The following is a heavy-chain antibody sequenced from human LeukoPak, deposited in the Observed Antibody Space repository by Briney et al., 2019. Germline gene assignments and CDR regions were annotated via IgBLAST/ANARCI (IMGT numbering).Heavy chain of an antibody. V-gene: IGHV4-38-2*02. Sequence: PSETLSLTCTVSGGSISTYYWSWIRQPPGKGLEWIGSIYHSGSTYYNPSLKSRVTISVDTSKNQFSLKLSSVTAADTAVYYCAREDYYGSGSRDYWGQGTLVTVSS. CDR3: AREDYYGSGSRDY. J-gene: IGHJ4*02. D-gene: IGHD3-10*01. CDR1: GGSISTYY. CDR2: IYHSGST.